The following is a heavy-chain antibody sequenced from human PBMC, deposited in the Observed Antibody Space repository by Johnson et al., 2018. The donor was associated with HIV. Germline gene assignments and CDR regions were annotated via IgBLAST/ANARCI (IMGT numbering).Heavy chain of an antibody. CDR2: INWNGGST. CDR1: GFTFSSYA. V-gene: IGHV3-20*04. D-gene: IGHD1-26*01. CDR3: AKGGVWEIPLGFGAVDF. Sequence: VQLVESGGGVIRPGGSLRLSCAASGFTFSSYAMHWVRQAPGTGLEWVSGINWNGGSTGYADSVKGRFTISRDNAKNSLYLQMNSLRDEDTAVYFCAKGGVWEIPLGFGAVDFWGQGTMVSASS. J-gene: IGHJ3*01.